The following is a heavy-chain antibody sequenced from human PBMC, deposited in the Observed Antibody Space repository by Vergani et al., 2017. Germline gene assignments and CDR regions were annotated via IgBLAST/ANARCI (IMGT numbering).Heavy chain of an antibody. V-gene: IGHV3-33*08. CDR2: ISFDASNE. J-gene: IGHJ5*01. Sequence: QVQLVESGGGVVRPGGSLRLTCAASGFSLITNAMHWVRQVPGKGLEWLAVISFDASNEEIAQSVKGRFTISRDNAKNTLYLEMNSLRGDDTAIYYCVRARCSGPCFMSNWFDSWGQGTLVTVSS. CDR3: VRARCSGPCFMSNWFDS. D-gene: IGHD5-12*01. CDR1: GFSLITNA.